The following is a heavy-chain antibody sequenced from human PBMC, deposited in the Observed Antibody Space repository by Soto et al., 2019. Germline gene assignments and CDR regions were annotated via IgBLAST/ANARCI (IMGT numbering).Heavy chain of an antibody. J-gene: IGHJ3*01. CDR1: GYSFTSYW. D-gene: IGHD6-19*01. CDR3: ARSSGPDAFDV. CDR2: IYPGDSDT. Sequence: GESLKISCKGSGYSFTSYWIGWVRQMPGKGLEWMGIIYPGDSDTRYSPSFQGQDTISADKSISTAYMQWSSLKASDTAIYYCARSSGPDAFDVWGQGTMVTVSS. V-gene: IGHV5-51*01.